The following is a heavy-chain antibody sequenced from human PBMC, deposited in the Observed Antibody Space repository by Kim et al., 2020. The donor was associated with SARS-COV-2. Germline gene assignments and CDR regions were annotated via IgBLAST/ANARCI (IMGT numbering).Heavy chain of an antibody. J-gene: IGHJ4*02. V-gene: IGHV3-15*01. CDR2: IKSKTDGGTT. D-gene: IGHD3-16*02. CDR3: TVVPYYDYVWGSYRPDY. CDR1: GFTFSNAW. Sequence: GVSLRLSCAASGFTFSNAWMSWVRQAPGKGLEWVGRIKSKTDGGTTDYAAPVKGRFTISRDDSKNTLYLQMNSLKTEDTAVYYCTVVPYYDYVWGSYRPDYWGQGTLVTVSS.